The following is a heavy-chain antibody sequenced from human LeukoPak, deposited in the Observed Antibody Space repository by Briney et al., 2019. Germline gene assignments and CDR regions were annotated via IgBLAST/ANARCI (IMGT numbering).Heavy chain of an antibody. V-gene: IGHV4-59*01. J-gene: IGHJ4*02. CDR2: IYYSGST. Sequence: SETLSLTCTVSGGSISSYYWSWIRQPPGKGLEWIGYIYYSGSTNYNPSLKSRVTISVDTSKNQFSLKLSSVTAADTAVYYCARELRFLESLDYWGQGTLVTVSS. CDR1: GGSISSYY. D-gene: IGHD3-3*01. CDR3: ARELRFLESLDY.